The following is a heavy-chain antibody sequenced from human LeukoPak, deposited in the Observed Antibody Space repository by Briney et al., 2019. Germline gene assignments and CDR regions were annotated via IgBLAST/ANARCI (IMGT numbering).Heavy chain of an antibody. J-gene: IGHJ4*02. CDR1: GGTFSSYA. V-gene: IGHV1-69*05. Sequence: ASVKVSCKASGGTFSSYAISWVRQAPGQGLEWMGGIIPIFGTANYAQKFQGRVTITTDESTSTAYMELSSLRSEDTAVYYCARAQAAAGYPGYFDYWGQGTLVTVSS. CDR2: IIPIFGTA. CDR3: ARAQAAAGYPGYFDY. D-gene: IGHD6-13*01.